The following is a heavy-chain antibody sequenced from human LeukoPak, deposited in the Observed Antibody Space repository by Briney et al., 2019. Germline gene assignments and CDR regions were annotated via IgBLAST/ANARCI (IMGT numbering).Heavy chain of an antibody. CDR3: AKGEQWLVGRGYFDY. CDR1: GFTFSSYG. V-gene: IGHV3-30*18. D-gene: IGHD6-19*01. Sequence: GGSLRLSCAASGFTFSSYGMHWVRQAPGKGLEWVAVISYDGSNKYYADSVKGRFTISRDNSKNTLYLQMNSLRAEDTAVYYCAKGEQWLVGRGYFDYWGQGTLVTVSS. J-gene: IGHJ4*02. CDR2: ISYDGSNK.